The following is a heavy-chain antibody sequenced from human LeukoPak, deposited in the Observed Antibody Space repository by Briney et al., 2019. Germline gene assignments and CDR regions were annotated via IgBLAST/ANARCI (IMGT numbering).Heavy chain of an antibody. V-gene: IGHV3-7*01. CDR2: IKQDGSER. D-gene: IGHD3-10*01. CDR3: AIEEGTSPFDY. J-gene: IGHJ4*02. Sequence: GGSLRLSCAASGFTFSSYWMSWVRQAPGKGLEWVANIKQDGSERYYVGSVKGRFTISRDNAKNPLYLQMNSLRVEDTAVYYCAIEEGTSPFDYWGQGTLVTVSS. CDR1: GFTFSSYW.